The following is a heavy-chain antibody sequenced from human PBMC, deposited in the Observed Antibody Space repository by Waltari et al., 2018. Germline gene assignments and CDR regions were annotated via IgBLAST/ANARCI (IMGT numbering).Heavy chain of an antibody. CDR3: ARDRDRGVDPSNASDY. CDR1: GYTFTSYG. V-gene: IGHV1-18*01. D-gene: IGHD3-10*01. Sequence: QVQLVQSGAEVKKPGASVKVSCKASGYTFTSYGISWVRQAPGQGLEWMGWISAYNGNKNYAQKLQGRVTMTTDTSTSTAYMELRSLRSDDTAVYYCARDRDRGVDPSNASDYWGQGTLVTVSS. J-gene: IGHJ4*02. CDR2: ISAYNGNK.